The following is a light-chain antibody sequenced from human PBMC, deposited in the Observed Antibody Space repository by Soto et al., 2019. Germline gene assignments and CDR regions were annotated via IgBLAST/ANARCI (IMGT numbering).Light chain of an antibody. V-gene: IGKV3-20*01. CDR3: QQYKSFVLT. CDR2: GAS. Sequence: EIVLTQSPGTLSLSPGDRATLSCRASQGVSSNYLAWYQQKHGQPPRLLIYGASTRATGIPARFSGSGFGTEFTLTIRSLQPDDIATYYCQQYKSFVLTFGGGTKVDIK. J-gene: IGKJ4*01. CDR1: QGVSSNY.